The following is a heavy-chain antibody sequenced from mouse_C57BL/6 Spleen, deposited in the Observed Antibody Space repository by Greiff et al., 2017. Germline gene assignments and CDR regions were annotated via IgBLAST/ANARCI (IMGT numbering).Heavy chain of an antibody. CDR2: IWSDGST. D-gene: IGHD1-1*02. CDR3: ARAHGHYYAMDY. CDR1: GFSLTSYG. Sequence: VQLQQSGPGLVAPSQSLSITCTVSGFSLTSYGVHWVRQPPGKGLEWLVVIWSDGSTTYNSALKSRLSISKDNSKSQVFLKMNSLQTDDTAMYYCARAHGHYYAMDYWGQGTSVTVSS. J-gene: IGHJ4*01. V-gene: IGHV2-6*03.